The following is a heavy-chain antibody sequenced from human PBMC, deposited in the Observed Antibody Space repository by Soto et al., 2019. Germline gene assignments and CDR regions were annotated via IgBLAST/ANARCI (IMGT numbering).Heavy chain of an antibody. V-gene: IGHV4-39*01. CDR3: ATSQKGYNWNYFDH. J-gene: IGHJ4*02. D-gene: IGHD1-20*01. CDR2: VFYTGFT. Sequence: SETLSLTCSVSGASISGSYYYWAWLRQSPGKGPEWIGSVFYTGFTSYNPSLESRVSVSVDTSKSQFSLKLSAVTAADTAVYYCATSQKGYNWNYFDHWGQGALVTVSS. CDR1: GASISGSYYY.